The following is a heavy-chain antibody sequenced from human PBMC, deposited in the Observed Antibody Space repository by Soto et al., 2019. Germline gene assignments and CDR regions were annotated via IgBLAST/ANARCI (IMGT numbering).Heavy chain of an antibody. Sequence: GPPVKVSCKASGGTFSSYAISWVRQAPGQGLEWMGGIIPIFGTANYAQKFQGRVPITAAESTSTAYMELSSLRSEDTAVYYCAGCSSTSCYGRYYYYYGMDVWGQGTTVTVSS. J-gene: IGHJ6*02. CDR2: IIPIFGTA. V-gene: IGHV1-69*13. D-gene: IGHD2-2*01. CDR3: AGCSSTSCYGRYYYYYGMDV. CDR1: GGTFSSYA.